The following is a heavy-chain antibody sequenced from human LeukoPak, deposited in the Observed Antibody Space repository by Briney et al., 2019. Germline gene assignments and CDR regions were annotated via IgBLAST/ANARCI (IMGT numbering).Heavy chain of an antibody. Sequence: SETLSLTCVVYGGSFSGYYWSWIRQPPGKGLEWMGEINHSGSTNYNPSLKSRVTISVDKSKNQFSLKLSSVTAADTAVYYCARRTYYYDSSGSSSGYYFDYWGQGTLVTVSS. CDR2: INHSGST. V-gene: IGHV4-34*01. CDR3: ARRTYYYDSSGSSSGYYFDY. J-gene: IGHJ4*02. D-gene: IGHD3-22*01. CDR1: GGSFSGYY.